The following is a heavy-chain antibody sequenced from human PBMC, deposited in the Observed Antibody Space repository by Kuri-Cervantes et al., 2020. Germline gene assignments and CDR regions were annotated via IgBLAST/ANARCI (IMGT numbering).Heavy chain of an antibody. J-gene: IGHJ6*02. Sequence: GGSLRLSCAASGFTFSSYAMHWVRQAPGKGLEWVAVISYDGSNKYYADSVKGRFTISRDNSKNTLYLQMNSLRAEDTAVYYCARDRLPSRYVGLDVWGQGTTVTVSS. CDR1: GFTFSSYA. D-gene: IGHD1-14*01. CDR2: ISYDGSNK. CDR3: ARDRLPSRYVGLDV. V-gene: IGHV3-30-3*01.